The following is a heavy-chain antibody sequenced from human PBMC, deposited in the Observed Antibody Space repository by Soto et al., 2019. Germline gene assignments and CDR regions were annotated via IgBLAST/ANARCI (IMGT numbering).Heavy chain of an antibody. J-gene: IGHJ4*02. CDR1: GYTFTSYD. CDR3: ARGTVAAGGGSGY. Sequence: QVQLVQSGAEVKKPGASVKVSCKASGYTFTSYDINWVRQATGQGLEWMGWMNPNSGNTGYAQKFQGRVTMTRKTSISTAYMGLGSLSSEDTAVYYCARGTVAAGGGSGYWGQGTLVTVSS. CDR2: MNPNSGNT. D-gene: IGHD6-25*01. V-gene: IGHV1-8*01.